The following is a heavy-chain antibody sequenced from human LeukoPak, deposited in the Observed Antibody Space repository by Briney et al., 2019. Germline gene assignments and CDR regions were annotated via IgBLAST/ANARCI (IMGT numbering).Heavy chain of an antibody. V-gene: IGHV1-8*03. CDR2: MNPNSGNT. CDR3: ARKAHGYGDYVGLYYYYYMDV. Sequence: GASVKVSCKASGYTFTSYDINWVRQATGQGLEWMGWMNPNSGNTGYAQKFQGRVTITRNTSISTAYMELSSLRSEDTAVYYCARKAHGYGDYVGLYYYYYMDVWGKGTTVTVSS. CDR1: GYTFTSYD. D-gene: IGHD4-17*01. J-gene: IGHJ6*03.